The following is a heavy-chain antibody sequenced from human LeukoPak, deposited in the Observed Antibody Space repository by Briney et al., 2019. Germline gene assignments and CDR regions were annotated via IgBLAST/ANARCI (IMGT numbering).Heavy chain of an antibody. CDR3: ARGNRTIDY. J-gene: IGHJ4*02. V-gene: IGHV3-33*01. Sequence: PGRSLRLSCAASGFTFSSYGMHWVRQAPGKGLEWVAVIWYDGSNKYYADSVKGRFTISRDNSKNTLYLQMNSRRAEDTGVYYCARGNRTIDYWGQGTLVTVSS. CDR2: IWYDGSNK. CDR1: GFTFSSYG.